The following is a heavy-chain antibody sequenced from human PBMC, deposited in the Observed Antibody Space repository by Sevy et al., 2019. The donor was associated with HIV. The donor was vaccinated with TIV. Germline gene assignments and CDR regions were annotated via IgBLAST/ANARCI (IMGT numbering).Heavy chain of an antibody. Sequence: GGSLRLSCAASGFTFDDYTMHWVRQAPGKGLEWVSLISWDGGSTYYADSVKGRFTISRDNSKNSLYLQMNSLRTEDTALYYCAKNSAGIAAAGTLFGYYGMGVWGQGTTVTVSS. CDR3: AKNSAGIAAAGTLFGYYGMGV. J-gene: IGHJ6*02. CDR1: GFTFDDYT. CDR2: ISWDGGST. V-gene: IGHV3-43*01. D-gene: IGHD6-13*01.